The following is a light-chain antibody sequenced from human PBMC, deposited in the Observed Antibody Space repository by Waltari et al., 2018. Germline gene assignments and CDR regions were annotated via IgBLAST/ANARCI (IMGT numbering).Light chain of an antibody. CDR2: KAA. Sequence: IQVTQSPSTLSASVGDTVTITCRANQSIASWLAWYQQKPGKAPSVLIYKAATLQSGVPSRFSGRRSGTEFTLTISSLQPDDFATYYCQQYDKYPYTFGQGTKLEIK. CDR3: QQYDKYPYT. V-gene: IGKV1-5*03. CDR1: QSIASW. J-gene: IGKJ2*01.